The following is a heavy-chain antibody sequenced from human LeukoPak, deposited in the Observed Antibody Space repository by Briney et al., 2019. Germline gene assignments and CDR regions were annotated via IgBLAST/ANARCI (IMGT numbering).Heavy chain of an antibody. CDR2: IYHSGST. J-gene: IGHJ5*02. CDR1: GGSISSGGYY. Sequence: PSQTLSLTCTVSGGSISSGGYYWSWLRQPPGKGLEWIGYIYHSGSTYYNPSLKSRVTISVDRSKNQFSLKLSSVTAADTAVYYCARVGGTTGAFDPWGQGTLVTVSS. CDR3: ARVGGTTGAFDP. D-gene: IGHD1-7*01. V-gene: IGHV4-30-2*01.